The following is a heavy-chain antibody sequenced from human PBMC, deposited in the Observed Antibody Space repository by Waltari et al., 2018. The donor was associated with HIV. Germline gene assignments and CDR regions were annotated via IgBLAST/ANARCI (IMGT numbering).Heavy chain of an antibody. J-gene: IGHJ3*01. CDR3: AKSMRDLRPSAFDV. Sequence: EVQLLESGGGLVQPGACLRLACGASGVTFIKVARSWVRQAPGKGPEWVSALSGSGSTAAYADYVKGRFTISRDFSNNTLFLQMNNLRAEDTAVYFCAKSMRDLRPSAFDVWGQGTMVAISS. D-gene: IGHD2-8*01. V-gene: IGHV3-23*01. CDR2: LSGSGSTA. CDR1: GVTFIKVA.